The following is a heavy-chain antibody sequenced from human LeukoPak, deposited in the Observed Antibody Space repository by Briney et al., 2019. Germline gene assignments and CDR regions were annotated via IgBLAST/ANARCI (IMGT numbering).Heavy chain of an antibody. D-gene: IGHD2-2*01. J-gene: IGHJ4*02. CDR3: ARGDCSSTSCQDFGY. Sequence: PGGSLRLACAASGFTFSSYAMHWVRQAPGKGLEWVAVISYDGSNKYYADSVKGRFTISRDNSKNTLYLQMNSLRAEDTAVYYCARGDCSSTSCQDFGYWGQGTLVTVSS. CDR2: ISYDGSNK. CDR1: GFTFSSYA. V-gene: IGHV3-30*04.